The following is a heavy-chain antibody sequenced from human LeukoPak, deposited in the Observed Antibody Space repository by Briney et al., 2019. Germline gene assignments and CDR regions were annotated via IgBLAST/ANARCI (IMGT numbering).Heavy chain of an antibody. CDR2: INPNSGGT. J-gene: IGHJ3*02. CDR3: AREGHDSSGYYGVDAFDI. Sequence: EASVKVSCKASGYTFTGYYMHWVRQAPGQGLEWMGWINPNSGGTNYAQKFQGRVTMTRDTSISTAYMELSRLRSDDTAVYYCAREGHDSSGYYGVDAFDIWGQGTMVTVSS. CDR1: GYTFTGYY. V-gene: IGHV1-2*02. D-gene: IGHD3-22*01.